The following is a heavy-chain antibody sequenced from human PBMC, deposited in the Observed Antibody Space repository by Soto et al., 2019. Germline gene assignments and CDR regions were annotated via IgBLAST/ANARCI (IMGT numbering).Heavy chain of an antibody. D-gene: IGHD4-17*01. Sequence: SETLSLTCTVSGGSISSYYWSWIRQPPGKGLEWIGYIYYSGSTNYNPSLKSRVTISVDTSKNQFSLKLSSVTAADTAVYYCARDVYYGGFSLGYWGHGILVTVSS. CDR3: ARDVYYGGFSLGY. J-gene: IGHJ4*01. V-gene: IGHV4-59*12. CDR1: GGSISSYY. CDR2: IYYSGST.